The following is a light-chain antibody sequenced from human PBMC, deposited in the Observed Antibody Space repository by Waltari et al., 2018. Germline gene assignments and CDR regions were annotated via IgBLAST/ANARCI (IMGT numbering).Light chain of an antibody. Sequence: IQVTQSPSSLSASVGDRAIITCRTSQTITNYLNWYQQKPGKAPQLLIYAASNLQSGVPSRFSGSGSGTDFTLTISSLQPDDFATYFCQQTYSVPLTFGGGTRVEIK. J-gene: IGKJ4*01. CDR3: QQTYSVPLT. CDR1: QTITNY. V-gene: IGKV1-39*01. CDR2: AAS.